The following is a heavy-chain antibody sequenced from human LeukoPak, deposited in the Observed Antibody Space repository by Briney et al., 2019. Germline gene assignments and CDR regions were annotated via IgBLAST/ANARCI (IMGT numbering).Heavy chain of an antibody. V-gene: IGHV1-18*01. CDR3: ARDIGGYSSSWSLFDY. CDR2: ISAYNGNT. Sequence: ASVKVSCKASGYTFTSYGISWVRQAPGQGLEWMGWISAYNGNTNYAQKLQGRVTMTTDTSTSTAYMELRSLRSDDTAVYYCARDIGGYSSSWSLFDYWGQRTLVTVSS. D-gene: IGHD6-13*01. CDR1: GYTFTSYG. J-gene: IGHJ4*02.